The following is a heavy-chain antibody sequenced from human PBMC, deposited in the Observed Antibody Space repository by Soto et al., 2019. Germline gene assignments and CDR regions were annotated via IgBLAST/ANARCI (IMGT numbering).Heavy chain of an antibody. CDR2: ISSHGRDI. CDR3: ARGAALAGKLDL. CDR1: GFTFTSDS. Sequence: EVQLVESGGGLVKPGGSVRLSCEASGFTFTSDSMTWVRQAPGKGLEWVSSISSHGRDIFYADSVKGRFTISRDNAKDSLHLQMNSLTGEDSAVYYCARGAALAGKLDLWGQGTLVTVSP. D-gene: IGHD6-19*01. V-gene: IGHV3-21*06. J-gene: IGHJ4*02.